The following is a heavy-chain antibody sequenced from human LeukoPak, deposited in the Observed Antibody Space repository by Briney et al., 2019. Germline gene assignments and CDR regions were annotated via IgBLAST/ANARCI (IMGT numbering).Heavy chain of an antibody. J-gene: IGHJ4*02. V-gene: IGHV4-59*01. D-gene: IGHD5-18*01. CDR2: ISYSGST. Sequence: PSETLSLTCTVSGASISGYSWSWIRQPPGKGLEWIGNISYSGSTNYNPSIKSRVTISVDTSKKQFSLRLTSVTAADTAFYYCARGVEDLGYSYDYWGQGTLVTVSS. CDR3: ARGVEDLGYSYDY. CDR1: GASISGYS.